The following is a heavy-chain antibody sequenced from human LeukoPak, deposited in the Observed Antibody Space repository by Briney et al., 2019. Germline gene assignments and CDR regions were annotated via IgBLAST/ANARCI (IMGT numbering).Heavy chain of an antibody. D-gene: IGHD3-9*01. Sequence: GASLRLSCAASGFTFSNYAMSWVRQPPGKGLDWVSAITGSGGNTYYADSVKGRFTISRDNSKNTVFLQMNSLRAEDTAVYYCAKWGDYDVLTGYYVSDYWGQGTLVTVSS. CDR2: ITGSGGNT. CDR1: GFTFSNYA. V-gene: IGHV3-23*01. CDR3: AKWGDYDVLTGYYVSDY. J-gene: IGHJ4*02.